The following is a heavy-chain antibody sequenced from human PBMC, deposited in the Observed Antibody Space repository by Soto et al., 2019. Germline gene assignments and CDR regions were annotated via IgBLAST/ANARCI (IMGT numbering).Heavy chain of an antibody. D-gene: IGHD2-2*01. CDR3: ARAPIVVVPAAIYYYGMDV. Sequence: GASVKVSCKASGYTFTGSYMHWVRQAPGQGLEWMGWINPNSGGTNYAQKFQGWVTMTRDTSISTAYMELSRLRSDDTAVYYCARAPIVVVPAAIYYYGMDVWGQGTTVTVSS. J-gene: IGHJ6*02. V-gene: IGHV1-2*04. CDR1: GYTFTGSY. CDR2: INPNSGGT.